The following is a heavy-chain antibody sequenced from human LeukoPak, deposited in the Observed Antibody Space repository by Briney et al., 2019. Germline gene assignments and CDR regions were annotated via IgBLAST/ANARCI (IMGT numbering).Heavy chain of an antibody. D-gene: IGHD3-10*01. CDR1: GYSFTSYW. Sequence: RGESLKISCKGSGYSFTSYWIGWVRQMPGKGLEWMGIIYPGDSDTRYSPSFQGQVTISADKSISTAYLQWSSLKASDTAMYYCERPLLWLGELSNTFDSWGQGPLVTASS. CDR3: ERPLLWLGELSNTFDS. V-gene: IGHV5-51*01. CDR2: IYPGDSDT. J-gene: IGHJ4*02.